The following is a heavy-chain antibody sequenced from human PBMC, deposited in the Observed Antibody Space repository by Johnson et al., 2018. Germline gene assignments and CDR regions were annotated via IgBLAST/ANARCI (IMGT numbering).Heavy chain of an antibody. CDR1: GFILRGSA. J-gene: IGHJ3*02. D-gene: IGHD3-10*01. Sequence: VQLQESGGGLVQPGGSLKLSCAASGFILRGSAMHWVRQASGKGLEWVGRIRSKANSYAIAYAASVKGRFTISRDDQKHTAYLQMNSLKTEDTAVDYCTSRLYHYYGIKYYPCAFDIWVQATVVTVSS. V-gene: IGHV3-73*02. CDR3: TSRLYHYYGIKYYPCAFDI. CDR2: IRSKANSYAI.